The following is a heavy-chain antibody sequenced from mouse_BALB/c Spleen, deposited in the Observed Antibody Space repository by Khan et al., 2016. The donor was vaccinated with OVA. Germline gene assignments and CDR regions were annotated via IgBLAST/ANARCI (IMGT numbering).Heavy chain of an antibody. D-gene: IGHD4-1*01. CDR2: ITYSGRT. CDR1: GYSITSDYA. CDR3: AMGRTY. V-gene: IGHV3-2*02. J-gene: IGHJ3*01. Sequence: EVQLQESAPGLVKPSQSLSLTCTVTGYSITSDYAWNWIRQFPGNKLEWMGYITYSGRTSYNPSLKSRISVTRDTSKNQFFLQLNSVTTEDTATYYCAMGRTYWGQGTLVTVSA.